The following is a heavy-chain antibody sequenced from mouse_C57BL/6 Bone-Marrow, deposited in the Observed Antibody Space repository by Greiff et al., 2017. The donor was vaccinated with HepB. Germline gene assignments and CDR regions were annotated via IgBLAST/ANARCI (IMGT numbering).Heavy chain of an antibody. D-gene: IGHD1-1*01. Sequence: EVKLVESEGGLVQPGSSMKLSCTASGFTFSDYYMAWVRQVPEKGLEWVANINYDGSSTYYLDSLKSRFIISRDNAKNILYLQMSSLKSEDTATYYCARDYYGSRNWYFDVWGTGTTVTVSS. J-gene: IGHJ1*03. V-gene: IGHV5-16*01. CDR1: GFTFSDYY. CDR3: ARDYYGSRNWYFDV. CDR2: INYDGSST.